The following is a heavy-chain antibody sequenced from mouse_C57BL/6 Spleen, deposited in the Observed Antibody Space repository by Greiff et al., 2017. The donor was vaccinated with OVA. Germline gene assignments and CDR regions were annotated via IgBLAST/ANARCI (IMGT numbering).Heavy chain of an antibody. Sequence: VQLQQSGAELVRPGTSVKVSCKASGYAFTNYLIEWVKQRPGQGLEWIGVINPGSGGTNYNEKFKGKATLTADKSSSTAYMQLSSLTSEDSAVDFCSSQLKLLYAMDDWGQGTSVTVSS. CDR1: GYAFTNYL. CDR2: INPGSGGT. CDR3: SSQLKLLYAMDD. J-gene: IGHJ4*01. V-gene: IGHV1-54*01. D-gene: IGHD3-2*02.